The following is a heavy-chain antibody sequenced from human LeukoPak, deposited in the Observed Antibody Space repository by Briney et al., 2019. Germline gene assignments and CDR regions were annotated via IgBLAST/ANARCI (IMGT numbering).Heavy chain of an antibody. Sequence: PSQTLSLICTVSGGSISSGDYYWSWIRQPPGKGLEWIGYIYYSGSTYYNPSLKSRVTISVDTSKNQFSLKLSSVTAADTAVYYCAGHQWMYNWFDPWGQGTLVTVSS. CDR1: GGSISSGDYY. V-gene: IGHV4-30-4*08. J-gene: IGHJ5*02. D-gene: IGHD5-12*01. CDR3: AGHQWMYNWFDP. CDR2: IYYSGST.